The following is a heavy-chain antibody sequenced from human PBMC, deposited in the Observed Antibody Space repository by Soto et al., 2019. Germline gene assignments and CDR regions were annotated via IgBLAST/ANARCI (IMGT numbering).Heavy chain of an antibody. D-gene: IGHD4-17*01. CDR3: ARGPFNHGLATWGLDV. CDR1: GGSFSGYY. Sequence: QVQLQQWGAGLLKPSETLSLTCAVSGGSFSGYYWTWIRQSPGRGLEWIGEINHRENTNFNPSLKSRVTLSLYTSKNQISLKLSSVTAADTAVYYCARGPFNHGLATWGLDVWGQGTTVSVSS. J-gene: IGHJ6*02. V-gene: IGHV4-34*01. CDR2: INHRENT.